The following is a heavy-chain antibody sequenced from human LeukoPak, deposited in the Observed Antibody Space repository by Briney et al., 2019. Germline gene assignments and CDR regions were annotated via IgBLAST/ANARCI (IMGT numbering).Heavy chain of an antibody. Sequence: GASVKVSCTASGGTFSSYAISWVRQAPGQGLEWMGGIIPIFGTANYAQKFQGRVTITADESTSTAYMELSSLRSEDTAVYYCARGARKYYGSGSYSDYYGMDVWGQGTTVTVSS. J-gene: IGHJ6*02. CDR2: IIPIFGTA. CDR1: GGTFSSYA. V-gene: IGHV1-69*01. D-gene: IGHD3-10*01. CDR3: ARGARKYYGSGSYSDYYGMDV.